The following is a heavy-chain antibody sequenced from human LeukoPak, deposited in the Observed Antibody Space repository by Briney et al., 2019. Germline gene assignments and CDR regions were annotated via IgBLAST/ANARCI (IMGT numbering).Heavy chain of an antibody. D-gene: IGHD3-22*01. CDR1: GFTFSNYD. J-gene: IGHJ4*02. CDR2: ITSGSTYI. CDR3: AKGVYYDSSGYYGYFDY. Sequence: GGSLRLSCAASGFTFSNYDMHWVRQAPGGGLEWVSAITSGSTYIYYADSMKGRFTISRDNSKNTLYLQMNSLRAEDTAVYYCAKGVYYDSSGYYGYFDYWGQGTLVTVSS. V-gene: IGHV3-21*01.